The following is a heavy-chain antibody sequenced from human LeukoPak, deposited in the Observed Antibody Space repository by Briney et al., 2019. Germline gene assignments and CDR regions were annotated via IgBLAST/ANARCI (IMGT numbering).Heavy chain of an antibody. D-gene: IGHD4-17*01. V-gene: IGHV4-4*02. J-gene: IGHJ6*02. CDR3: ARVDYGDPSGGMDV. CDR1: GGSISSSNW. Sequence: SETLSLTCAVSGGSISSSNWWSWVRQPPGKGLEWIGEIYHSGSTNYNPSLKSRVTISVDKSKNQFSLKLSSVTAADTAVYYCARVDYGDPSGGMDVWGQGTTVTVSS. CDR2: IYHSGST.